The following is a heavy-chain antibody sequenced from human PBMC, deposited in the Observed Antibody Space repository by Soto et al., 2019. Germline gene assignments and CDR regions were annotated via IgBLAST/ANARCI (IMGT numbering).Heavy chain of an antibody. Sequence: GASVKVSCKASGGTFTSYGIGWVRQAPGQGPELMGGIIPIFGTPNYAQKLQGRVTITTDTSTSTAYLELRSLRSDDTAVYYCPRVHRSGWPPFYYFDYWGQGTLVTVSS. CDR2: IIPIFGTP. J-gene: IGHJ4*02. CDR3: PRVHRSGWPPFYYFDY. CDR1: GGTFTSYG. V-gene: IGHV1-69*05. D-gene: IGHD6-19*01.